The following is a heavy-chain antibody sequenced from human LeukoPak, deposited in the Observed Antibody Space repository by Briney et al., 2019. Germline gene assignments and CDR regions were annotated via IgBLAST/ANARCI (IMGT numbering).Heavy chain of an antibody. CDR1: GFTFRNYA. CDR2: VIYDGSMQ. V-gene: IGHV3-30*04. D-gene: IGHD3-22*01. J-gene: IGHJ4*02. Sequence: QAGGSLRLPCLTSGFTFRNYALHWVRQAPGKGLEWVGVVIYDGSMQFYAESVKGRLTLSRDNSKNTVYPQMSSRGPEGPGVFFGAIDPRGPTGYDSSGRDSLDYWGQGTLVTVSS. CDR3: AIDPRGPTGYDSSGRDSLDY.